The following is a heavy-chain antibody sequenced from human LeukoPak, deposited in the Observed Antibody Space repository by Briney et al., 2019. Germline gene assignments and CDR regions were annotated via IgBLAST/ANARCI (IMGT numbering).Heavy chain of an antibody. J-gene: IGHJ4*02. Sequence: QPGGSLRLSCAASGFTFSNYAMTWVRQTPGKGLEWVSIVTGSGISTYYVDSVKGRFTISRDNSKNTLYLQMNSLRAEDTAVYYCAKASSGYYDSSGYSDFDYWGQGTLVTVSS. V-gene: IGHV3-23*01. CDR3: AKASSGYYDSSGYSDFDY. CDR2: VTGSGIST. CDR1: GFTFSNYA. D-gene: IGHD3-22*01.